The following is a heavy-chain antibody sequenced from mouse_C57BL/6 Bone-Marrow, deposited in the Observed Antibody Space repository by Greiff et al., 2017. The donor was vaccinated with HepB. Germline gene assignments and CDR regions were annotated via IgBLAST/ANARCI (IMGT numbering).Heavy chain of an antibody. V-gene: IGHV14-4*01. CDR2: IDPENGDT. J-gene: IGHJ2*01. CDR1: GFNIKDDY. Sequence: VQLKEPGAELVRPGASVKLSCTASGFNIKDDYMHWVKQRPEQGLEWIGWIDPENGDTEYASKFQGKATITADTSSNTAYLQLSSLTSEDSAVYYCTTEGYSLYFDYWGQGTTLTVSS. CDR3: TTEGYSLYFDY. D-gene: IGHD2-12*01.